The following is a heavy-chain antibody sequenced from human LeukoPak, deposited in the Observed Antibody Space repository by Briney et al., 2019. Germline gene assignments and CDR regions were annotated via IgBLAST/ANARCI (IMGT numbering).Heavy chain of an antibody. D-gene: IGHD3-10*01. CDR3: ARDIYYGSGRYDY. J-gene: IGHJ4*02. V-gene: IGHV3-7*01. CDR2: IKQDGSEK. CDR1: GFTFSSYW. Sequence: PGGSQRLCCAASGFTFSSYWVSWVRQAPGKGLEWVANIKQDGSEKYYVDPVKGRFTISRDNAKNSLYLQMNSLRAEDTAVYYCARDIYYGSGRYDYWGQGTLVTVSS.